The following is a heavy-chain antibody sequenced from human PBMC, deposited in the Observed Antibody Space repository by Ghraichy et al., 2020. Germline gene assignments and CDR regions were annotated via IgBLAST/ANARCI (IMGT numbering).Heavy chain of an antibody. CDR1: GFTFDDYA. CDR3: AKEGNHCGGDCQHDAFDI. CDR2: ISGDGGST. D-gene: IGHD2-21*01. J-gene: IGHJ3*02. Sequence: GGSLRLSCAASGFTFDDYAMHWVRQAPGKGLEWVSLISGDGGSTYYADSVKGRFTISRDNSKNSLYLQMNSLRTEDTALYYCAKEGNHCGGDCQHDAFDIWGQGTMVTVSS. V-gene: IGHV3-43*02.